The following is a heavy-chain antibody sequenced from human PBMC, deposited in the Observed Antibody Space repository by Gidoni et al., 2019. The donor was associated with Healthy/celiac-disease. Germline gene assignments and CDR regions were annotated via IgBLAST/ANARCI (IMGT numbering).Heavy chain of an antibody. D-gene: IGHD3-3*01. V-gene: IGHV4-34*01. CDR3: ARVGVLRFLEWLGVSNYYYGMDV. CDR1: GGSFSGYY. CDR2: INHSGLT. J-gene: IGHJ6*02. Sequence: QVQLQQWGAGLLRPSETLSLNCAVSGGSFSGYYWRWIRQPPGKGLEWIGEINHSGLTNYTPSLKRRVTISVDTSKNQFSLKLSSVTAADTAVYYCARVGVLRFLEWLGVSNYYYGMDVWGQGTTVTVSS.